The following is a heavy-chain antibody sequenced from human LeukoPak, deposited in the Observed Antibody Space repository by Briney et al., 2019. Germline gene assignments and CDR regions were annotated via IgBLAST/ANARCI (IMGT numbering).Heavy chain of an antibody. V-gene: IGHV3-53*01. CDR1: GIIVSTTY. CDR3: ASSAPSSREERKGDY. J-gene: IGHJ4*02. Sequence: PGGSLRLSCEVSGIIVSTTYMSWVRQVPGEGLEWVSVIYSGGGTYYADSVKGRFTTSRDTSKNTLYLQMNSLTAEDAAVYYCASSAPSSREERKGDYWGQGTLVTVSS. CDR2: IYSGGGT. D-gene: IGHD1-26*01.